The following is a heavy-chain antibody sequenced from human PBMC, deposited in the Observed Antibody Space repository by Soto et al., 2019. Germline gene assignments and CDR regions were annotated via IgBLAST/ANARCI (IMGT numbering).Heavy chain of an antibody. CDR2: IDEYGSTI. Sequence: SLRLSCAASGFTFSSYWMHWVRQAPGKGLLWVSRIDEYGSTINYADSVKGRFTISRDNARNTLYLEMNSLRAEDTALYYCTRDIGGKGAYWGPGTLVTVSS. J-gene: IGHJ4*02. V-gene: IGHV3-74*01. CDR3: TRDIGGKGAY. D-gene: IGHD3-10*01. CDR1: GFTFSSYW.